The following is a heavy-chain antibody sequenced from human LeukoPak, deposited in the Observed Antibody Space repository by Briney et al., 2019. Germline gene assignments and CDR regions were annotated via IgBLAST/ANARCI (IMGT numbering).Heavy chain of an antibody. CDR2: MSSDGSRT. Sequence: QPGRSLRLSCAASGFTFSTYAIHWVRQAPGKGLEWVAVMSSDGSRTYYADSVKGRFTISRDNSKNTLYLQMNSLRVDDTAVYYCARARTTAATSGGDYWGQGTLVTVSS. CDR1: GFTFSTYA. CDR3: ARARTTAATSGGDY. V-gene: IGHV3-30-3*01. J-gene: IGHJ4*02. D-gene: IGHD2-15*01.